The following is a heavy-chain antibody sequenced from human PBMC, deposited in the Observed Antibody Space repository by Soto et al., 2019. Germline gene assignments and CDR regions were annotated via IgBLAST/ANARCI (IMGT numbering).Heavy chain of an antibody. D-gene: IGHD3-22*01. CDR3: ARVSGNYYDSSGYWFDP. Sequence: PSETLSLTCTVSGGSISSGDYYWSWIRQPPGKGLEWIGYIYYSGSTYYNPSLKSRVTISVDTSKNQFSLKLSSVTAADTAVYYRARVSGNYYDSSGYWFDPWGQGTLVTVSS. CDR1: GGSISSGDYY. CDR2: IYYSGST. J-gene: IGHJ5*02. V-gene: IGHV4-30-4*01.